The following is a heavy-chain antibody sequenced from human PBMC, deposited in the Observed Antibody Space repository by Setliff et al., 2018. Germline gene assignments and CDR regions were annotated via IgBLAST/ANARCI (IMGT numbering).Heavy chain of an antibody. J-gene: IGHJ4*02. CDR2: IDHDGND. CDR3: AKGGGRYHSDS. D-gene: IGHD1-1*01. Sequence: SETLSLTCPVSGAYMNSLSWWSWVRQPPGKGLEWIGEIDHDGNDKYTPSVHYSPSLKSRVTISIDKSNNQFSLKLTSMTAADTAVYYCAKGGGRYHSDSWGQGILVTVSS. CDR1: GAYMNSLSW. V-gene: IGHV4-4*02.